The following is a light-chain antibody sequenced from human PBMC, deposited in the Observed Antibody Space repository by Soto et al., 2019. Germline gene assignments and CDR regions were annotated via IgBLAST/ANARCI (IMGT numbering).Light chain of an antibody. Sequence: DIQMTQSPSTLSASVGDRVTITCRASQSISTWLAWFQQKPGKAPKLLIYRASSLEGGAPSRFSGSGSGTEFTLTISSLQPDDFATYYCQQYNSHRTFGQGTKVDIK. CDR3: QQYNSHRT. V-gene: IGKV1-5*03. J-gene: IGKJ1*01. CDR2: RAS. CDR1: QSISTW.